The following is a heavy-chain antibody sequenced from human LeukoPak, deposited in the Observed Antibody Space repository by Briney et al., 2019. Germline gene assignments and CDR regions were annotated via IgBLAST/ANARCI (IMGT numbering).Heavy chain of an antibody. D-gene: IGHD3-3*01. V-gene: IGHV1-18*01. Sequence: SVAVSCRASGYTLTRYGIRWVRQARGRGVEGVGWIRSYNGNTNHAQKLQGRVTMTTDTSTSTAYMELRSLRSDDTAVYYCARRYDFWSGYRAPYYFDYWGQGTLVTVSS. CDR2: IRSYNGNT. J-gene: IGHJ4*02. CDR3: ARRYDFWSGYRAPYYFDY. CDR1: GYTLTRYG.